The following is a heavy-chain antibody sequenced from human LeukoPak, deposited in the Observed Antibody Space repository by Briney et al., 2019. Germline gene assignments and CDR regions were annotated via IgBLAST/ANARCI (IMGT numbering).Heavy chain of an antibody. CDR1: GITFSNFG. CDR3: ATRSGSSRPPSNY. CDR2: ISYGGSNK. V-gene: IGHV3-30*03. J-gene: IGHJ4*02. Sequence: PGGSLRLSCAASGITFSNFGMHWVRQAPGKGLEWVAVISYGGSNKYYADSVKGRFTISRDNSKNTLYLQMNSLRAEDTALYYCATRSGSSRPPSNYWGQGTLVTVSS. D-gene: IGHD3-22*01.